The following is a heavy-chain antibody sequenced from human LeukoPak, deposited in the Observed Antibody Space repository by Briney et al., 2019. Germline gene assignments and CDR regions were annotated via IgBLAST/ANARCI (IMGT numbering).Heavy chain of an antibody. CDR1: GGSISSGGYY. CDR3: AREGPDYGDYYRYFGY. CDR2: IYYSGST. Sequence: SQTLSLTCIVSGGSISSGGYYWSWIRQHPGKGLEWIGYIYYSGSTYYNPSLKSRVTISVDTSKNQFSLKLSSVTAADTAVYYCAREGPDYGDYYRYFGYWGQGTLVTVSS. V-gene: IGHV4-31*03. J-gene: IGHJ4*02. D-gene: IGHD4-17*01.